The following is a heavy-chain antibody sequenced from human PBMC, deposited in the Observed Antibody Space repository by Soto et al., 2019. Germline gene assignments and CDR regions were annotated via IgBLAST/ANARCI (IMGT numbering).Heavy chain of an antibody. CDR3: ARDRAEGYDSWSSYFIPSYDGFDP. V-gene: IGHV1-46*01. J-gene: IGHJ4*01. D-gene: IGHD3-3*01. CDR1: GYTFTSYY. CDR2: INPSGGST. Sequence: ASVKVSCKASGYTFTSYYMHWVRQAPGQGLEWMGIINPSGGSTSYAQKFQGRVTMTRDTSTSTVYMELSRLRSEDTAVYYCARDRAEGYDSWSSYFIPSYDGFDPCGQGPLVTVYS.